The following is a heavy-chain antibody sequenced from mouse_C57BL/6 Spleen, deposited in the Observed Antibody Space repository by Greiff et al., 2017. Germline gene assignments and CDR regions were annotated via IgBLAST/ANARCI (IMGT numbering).Heavy chain of an antibody. CDR2: IYPSDSET. D-gene: IGHD1-1*01. J-gene: IGHJ2*01. CDR1: GYTFTSYW. V-gene: IGHV1-61*01. Sequence: QVQLQQPGAELVRPGSSVKLSCKASGYTFTSYWMDWVKQRPGQGLEWIGNIYPSDSETHYNQKFKDKATLTVDKSSSTAYMQLSSLTSEDSAVYYCASHYGSRFDYWGQGTTLTVSS. CDR3: ASHYGSRFDY.